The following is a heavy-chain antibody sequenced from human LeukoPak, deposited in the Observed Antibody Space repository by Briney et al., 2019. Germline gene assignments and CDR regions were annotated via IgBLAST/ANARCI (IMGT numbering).Heavy chain of an antibody. V-gene: IGHV4-34*01. CDR2: INHSGST. D-gene: IGHD3-22*01. CDR1: GGSFSGYY. Sequence: PSETLSLTCAVYGGSFSGYYWSWIRQPPGKGLECIGEINHSGSTNYNPSLKSRVTISVDTSKNQFSLKLSSVTAADTAVYYCASRRYYYDSSGYRYWGQGTLVTVSS. CDR3: ASRRYYYDSSGYRY. J-gene: IGHJ4*02.